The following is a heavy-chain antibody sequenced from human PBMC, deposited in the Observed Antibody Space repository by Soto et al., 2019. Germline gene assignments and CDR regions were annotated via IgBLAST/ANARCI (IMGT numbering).Heavy chain of an antibody. Sequence: EVQLVESGGGLVQPGESLRLSCAPSAFDFGGSWMSWVRQAPGKGLEWVANIMPDGNKKYYVDSVKGRFTISRDNTKNSLVLQMHSLRAEDTAVYYCARGGRWLDFHSWGQGTLVTVSS. V-gene: IGHV3-7*01. CDR1: AFDFGGSW. CDR2: IMPDGNKK. CDR3: ARGGRWLDFHS. J-gene: IGHJ4*02. D-gene: IGHD6-19*01.